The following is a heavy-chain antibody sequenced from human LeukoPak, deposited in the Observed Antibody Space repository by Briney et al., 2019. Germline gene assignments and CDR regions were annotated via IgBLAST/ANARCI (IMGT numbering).Heavy chain of an antibody. CDR3: ATVERFLEWLFPLGNDY. Sequence: SETLSLTCTVSGGSISNSTYYWGWIRQPPGKGLEWIGCMYYTGRTYYNPSLKSRVTISVDTSKNQFSLKLTSVTAADTAVYFCATVERFLEWLFPLGNDYWGQGTLVTVSS. J-gene: IGHJ4*02. D-gene: IGHD3-3*01. CDR2: MYYTGRT. V-gene: IGHV4-39*07. CDR1: GGSISNSTYY.